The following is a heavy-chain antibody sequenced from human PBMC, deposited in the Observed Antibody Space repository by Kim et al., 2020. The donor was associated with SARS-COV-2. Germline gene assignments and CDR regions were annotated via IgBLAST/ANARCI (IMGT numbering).Heavy chain of an antibody. CDR2: IYHSGST. D-gene: IGHD7-27*01. CDR3: ARGGGWGLNWFDP. J-gene: IGHJ5*02. V-gene: IGHV4-4*02. Sequence: SETLSLTCAVSGGSISSSNWWSWVRQPPGKGLEWIGEIYHSGSTNYNPSLKSRVTISVDKSKNQFSLKLSSVTAADTAVYYCARGGGWGLNWFDPWGQGTLVTVSS. CDR1: GGSISSSNW.